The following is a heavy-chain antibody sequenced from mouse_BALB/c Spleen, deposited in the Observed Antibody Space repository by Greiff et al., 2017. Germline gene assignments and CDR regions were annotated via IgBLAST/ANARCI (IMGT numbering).Heavy chain of an antibody. J-gene: IGHJ3*01. CDR1: GFTFSSFG. Sequence: EVKLMESGGGLVQPGGSRKLSCAASGFTFSSFGMHWVRQAPEKGLEWVAYISSGSSTIYYADTVKGRFTISRDNPKNTLFLQMTSLRSEDTAMYYCARWGYYGSSYVAYWGQGTLVTVSA. V-gene: IGHV5-17*02. D-gene: IGHD1-1*01. CDR3: ARWGYYGSSYVAY. CDR2: ISSGSSTI.